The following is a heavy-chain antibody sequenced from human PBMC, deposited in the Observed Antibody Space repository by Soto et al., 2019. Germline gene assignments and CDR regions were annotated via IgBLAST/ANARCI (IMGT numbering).Heavy chain of an antibody. V-gene: IGHV4-59*08. CDR2: IYYSGST. Sequence: QVQLQASGPGLVKPSETLSLTCTVSGGSMNGYFWSWIRQPPGKGLEWIGYIYYSGSTSYNPSLKCRVTISVDTSNNQFSLQLSSVTAADTALYFCARHDMAMVRVSYLDQWGQGALVTVSS. D-gene: IGHD5-18*01. CDR3: ARHDMAMVRVSYLDQ. CDR1: GGSMNGYF. J-gene: IGHJ4*02.